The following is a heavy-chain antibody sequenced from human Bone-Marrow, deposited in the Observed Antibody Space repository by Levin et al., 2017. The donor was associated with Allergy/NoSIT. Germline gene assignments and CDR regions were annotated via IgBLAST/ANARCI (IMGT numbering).Heavy chain of an antibody. CDR3: VRDLAYGGNIRFDY. CDR2: SRNRANGYTT. Sequence: HPGGSLRLSCAASGFTFSEHYFDWVRQAPGKGLEWVGRSRNRANGYTTDYAASVEGRFTISRDDSTNSLYLLMNSLRIDDTAVYYCVRDLAYGGNIRFDYWGQGTLVTVSS. J-gene: IGHJ4*02. D-gene: IGHD4-23*01. CDR1: GFTFSEHY. V-gene: IGHV3-72*01.